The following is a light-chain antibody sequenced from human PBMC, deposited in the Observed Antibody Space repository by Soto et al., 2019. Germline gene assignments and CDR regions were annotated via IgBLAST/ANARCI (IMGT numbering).Light chain of an antibody. CDR2: EVS. CDR3: SSYAGNNNDV. Sequence: QSVLTQPPSASGSPGQSVTISCTGTSSDVGGYNYVSWHQQHPGKAPKIMIYEVSKRPSGVPNRFSGSKSGNTASLTVSWLQAEDEACYYFSSYAGNNNDVFGTGTKVTVL. J-gene: IGLJ1*01. V-gene: IGLV2-8*01. CDR1: SSDVGGYNY.